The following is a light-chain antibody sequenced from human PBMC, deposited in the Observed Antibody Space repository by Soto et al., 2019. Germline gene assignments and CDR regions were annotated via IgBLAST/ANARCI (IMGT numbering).Light chain of an antibody. V-gene: IGLV2-23*01. J-gene: IGLJ2*01. CDR2: EGS. Sequence: QSALTQPASVSGSPGQSITISCTGSSSDVGAYKYVSWFQQHPGKAPKLIIYEGSKRPSGVSNRFSASKTGRTASLTISGLQPEDEADYYCCSYAGSSSVVFGGGTKLTVL. CDR3: CSYAGSSSVV. CDR1: SSDVGAYKY.